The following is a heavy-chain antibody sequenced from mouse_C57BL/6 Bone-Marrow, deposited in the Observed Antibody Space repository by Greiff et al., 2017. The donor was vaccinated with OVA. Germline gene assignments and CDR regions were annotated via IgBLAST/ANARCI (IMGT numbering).Heavy chain of an antibody. CDR3: ARGGLRRVPYYAMDY. Sequence: VQLQQPGAELVKPGASVKLSCKASGYTFTSYWMHWVKQRPGQGLEWIGMIHPNSGSTNYNEKFKSKATLTVDKSSSTAYMQLSSLTSEDSAVYYCARGGLRRVPYYAMDYWGQGTSVTVSS. V-gene: IGHV1-64*01. CDR2: IHPNSGST. CDR1: GYTFTSYW. D-gene: IGHD2-4*01. J-gene: IGHJ4*01.